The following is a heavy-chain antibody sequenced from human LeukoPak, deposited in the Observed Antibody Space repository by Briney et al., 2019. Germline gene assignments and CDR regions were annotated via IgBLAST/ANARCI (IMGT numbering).Heavy chain of an antibody. Sequence: SEALSLTCTVSGDSIRGSDYYWDWLRQTPGKGLEWIAAIYYTGTAYYNPSLKSRVTISVDTSKNQFSLTVSSVTAADTAVYYCVRDDACVRGPIARNWFDPWGQGGLVTVSS. J-gene: IGHJ5*02. V-gene: IGHV4-39*07. CDR2: IYYTGTA. D-gene: IGHD3-10*01. CDR1: GDSIRGSDYY. CDR3: VRDDACVRGPIARNWFDP.